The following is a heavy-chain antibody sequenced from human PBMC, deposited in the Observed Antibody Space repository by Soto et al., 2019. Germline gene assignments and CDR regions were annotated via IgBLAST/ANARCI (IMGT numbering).Heavy chain of an antibody. Sequence: ASVKGSCKASGYTFTSYGISWVRQAPGQGLEWTGWISAYNGNTNYAQKLQGRVTMTTDTSTSAAYMELRSLRSDDTAVYYCARFSVDDYLYHGSWELFDYWGQGTLVTVSS. J-gene: IGHJ4*02. CDR2: ISAYNGNT. CDR1: GYTFTSYG. V-gene: IGHV1-18*01. CDR3: ARFSVDDYLYHGSWELFDY. D-gene: IGHD3-10*01.